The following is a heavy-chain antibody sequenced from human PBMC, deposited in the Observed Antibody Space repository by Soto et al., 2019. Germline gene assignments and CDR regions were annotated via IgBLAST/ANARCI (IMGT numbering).Heavy chain of an antibody. Sequence: QVQLVESGGGVVQPGRSLRLSCAASGFTFSSYGMYWVRQAPGKGLEWVAVIWYDGSNKYYADSVKGRFTISRDNSKNTLYLQMNSLRAEDTAVYYCAREAGYYDFDYWGQGTLVTVSS. CDR1: GFTFSSYG. CDR3: AREAGYYDFDY. D-gene: IGHD3-3*01. J-gene: IGHJ4*02. V-gene: IGHV3-33*01. CDR2: IWYDGSNK.